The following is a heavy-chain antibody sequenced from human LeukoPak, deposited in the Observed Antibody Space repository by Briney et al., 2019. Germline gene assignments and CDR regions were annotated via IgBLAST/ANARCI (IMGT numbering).Heavy chain of an antibody. V-gene: IGHV4-34*01. CDR2: INQSGTT. CDR1: GWSFTGYY. Sequence: SETLTLTCVASGWSFTGYYWRWLRQPPGKGLEWIGEINQSGTTNYNPSLKSRVTISIDTSNKQFSLTLASMTAADTAVYYCARGPHRYCGYGYFDGWGQGTRVTVSS. CDR3: ARGPHRYCGYGYFDG. D-gene: IGHD2-21*01. J-gene: IGHJ4*02.